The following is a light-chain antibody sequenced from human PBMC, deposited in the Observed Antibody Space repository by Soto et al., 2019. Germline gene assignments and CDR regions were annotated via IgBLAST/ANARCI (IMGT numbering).Light chain of an antibody. CDR3: SSYTSSSTLVV. V-gene: IGLV2-14*01. CDR2: DVS. Sequence: QSALTQPASVSGSPGQSITISCTGTSSDVGDYNYVSWYQQHPGKAPKLMIYDVSNRPSGVSNRFSGSKSGNTASLTISGLQAEDEADYYCSSYTSSSTLVVFGTGTKVTV. CDR1: SSDVGDYNY. J-gene: IGLJ1*01.